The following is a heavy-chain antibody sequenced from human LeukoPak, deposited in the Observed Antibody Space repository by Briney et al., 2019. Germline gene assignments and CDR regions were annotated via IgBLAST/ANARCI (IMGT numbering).Heavy chain of an antibody. CDR3: AKDPGAGIETLDR. V-gene: IGHV4-4*03. J-gene: IGHJ5*02. D-gene: IGHD6-19*01. Sequence: LETLSLTCAVSGVSISTDNWWSWVRQPPGKGLEWIGEIFHSGITHYNPSLESRVTIPVDKSNNQVSLKLASVTAADTAVYYCAKDPGAGIETLDRWGQGTLITVSS. CDR2: IFHSGIT. CDR1: GVSISTDNW.